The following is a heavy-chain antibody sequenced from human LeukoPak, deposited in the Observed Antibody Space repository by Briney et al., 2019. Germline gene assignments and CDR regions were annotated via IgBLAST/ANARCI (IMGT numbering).Heavy chain of an antibody. CDR3: AKDRCSNGIGCLYYYMDV. D-gene: IGHD2-8*01. CDR1: GFTFSSYA. J-gene: IGHJ6*03. Sequence: GGSLRLSCAASGFTFSSYAMHWVRQAPGKGLEWVAVISYDGSNKYYADSVKGRFTISRDNSKNTLYLQMNSLRGEDTAVYYCAKDRCSNGIGCLYYYMDVWGKGTTVTISS. CDR2: ISYDGSNK. V-gene: IGHV3-30*04.